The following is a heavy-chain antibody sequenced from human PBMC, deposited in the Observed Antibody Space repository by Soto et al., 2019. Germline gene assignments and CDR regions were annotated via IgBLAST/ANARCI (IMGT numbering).Heavy chain of an antibody. CDR1: GFTFSNYD. V-gene: IGHV3-23*01. CDR3: AKNRNTGVAGTSCWFGP. CDR2: ISVSGDTT. D-gene: IGHD6-19*01. Sequence: PGGSLRLSCAASGFTFSNYDMSWVRQAPGKGLEWVSAISVSGDTTYYADSVKGRFTIPRDNSKNTLYLQMNTLRAEDTAVYYCAKNRNTGVAGTSCWFGPWGQGTLVTVSS. J-gene: IGHJ5*02.